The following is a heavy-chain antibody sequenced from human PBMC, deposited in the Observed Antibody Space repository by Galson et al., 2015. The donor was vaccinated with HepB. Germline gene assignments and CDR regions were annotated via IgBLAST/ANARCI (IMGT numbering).Heavy chain of an antibody. J-gene: IGHJ5*02. Sequence: SETLSLTCTVSGGSISSSSYYWGWIRQPPGKGLEWIGSIYYSGSTYYNPSLKSRVTISVDTSKNQFSLKLSSVTAADTAVYYCARLDRPIAAAGTSSSCCWFDPWGQGTLVTVSS. CDR2: IYYSGST. CDR3: ARLDRPIAAAGTSSSCCWFDP. D-gene: IGHD6-13*01. CDR1: GGSISSSSYY. V-gene: IGHV4-39*01.